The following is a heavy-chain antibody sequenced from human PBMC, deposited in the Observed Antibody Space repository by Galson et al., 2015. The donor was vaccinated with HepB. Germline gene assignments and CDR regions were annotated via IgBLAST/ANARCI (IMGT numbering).Heavy chain of an antibody. CDR1: GFTFSSYS. CDR3: ARAWDIVVATDAFDI. D-gene: IGHD2-15*01. J-gene: IGHJ3*02. Sequence: SLRLSCAASGFTFSSYSMNWVRQAPGKGLEWVSSISSSSSYIYYADSVKGRFTISRDNAKNSLYLQMNSLRAEDTAVYYCARAWDIVVATDAFDIWGQGTMVTVSS. V-gene: IGHV3-21*01. CDR2: ISSSSSYI.